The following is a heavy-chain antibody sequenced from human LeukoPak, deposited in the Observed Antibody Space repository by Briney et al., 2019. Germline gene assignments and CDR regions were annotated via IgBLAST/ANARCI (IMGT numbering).Heavy chain of an antibody. CDR2: ISYDGSNK. CDR1: GFTFSSYG. V-gene: IGHV3-30*03. J-gene: IGHJ4*02. CDR3: ATLPDIAANHESGDY. D-gene: IGHD5-12*01. Sequence: GGSMRLSCAASGFTFSSYGMHWVRQAPGKGLEWVAVISYDGSNKYYADSVKGRFTISRDNSKNTLYLQMNSLRAEDTAVYYCATLPDIAANHESGDYWGQGTLVTVSS.